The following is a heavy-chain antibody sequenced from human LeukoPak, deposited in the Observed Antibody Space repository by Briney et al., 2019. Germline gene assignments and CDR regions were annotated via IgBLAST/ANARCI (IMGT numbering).Heavy chain of an antibody. D-gene: IGHD3-10*01. Sequence: SETLSLTCTVSGNSIRRGDYYWSWIRQPPGKGRERFGYSYYSESTYNNPSVTIRVPKSVDTSKSQFSLKLSSVTAADTAVYYCARGTDGSGSSQESWGQGALVTVSS. CDR1: GNSIRRGDYY. J-gene: IGHJ5*02. CDR2: SYYSEST. V-gene: IGHV4-30-4*08. CDR3: ARGTDGSGSSQES.